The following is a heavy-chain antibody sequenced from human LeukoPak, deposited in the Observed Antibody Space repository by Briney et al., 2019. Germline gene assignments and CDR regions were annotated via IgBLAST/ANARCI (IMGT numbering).Heavy chain of an antibody. Sequence: PGGSLRLSCAASGFTFSSYSMNWVRQAPGKGLEWVSSISSSSSYIYYADSVKGRFTISRDNAKNSLYLQMNSLRAEDTAVYYCARDVRSHVFRWFDPWGQGTLVTVSS. CDR2: ISSSSSYI. CDR3: ARDVRSHVFRWFDP. CDR1: GFTFSSYS. V-gene: IGHV3-21*01. J-gene: IGHJ5*02. D-gene: IGHD3-10*02.